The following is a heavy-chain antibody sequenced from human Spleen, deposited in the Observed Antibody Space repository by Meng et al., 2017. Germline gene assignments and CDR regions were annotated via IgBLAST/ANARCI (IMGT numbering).Heavy chain of an antibody. V-gene: IGHV3-15*04. CDR2: IERKSDGGTI. Sequence: GESLKISCAASGFTFSNVWMSWVRQAPGKGLEWVGRIERKSDGGTIYYAAPVKGRFTISRDDSKNTLYLQMDSLINEDTAVYFCATGAAAADHWGQGTLVTVSS. D-gene: IGHD6-13*01. CDR1: GFTFSNVW. CDR3: ATGAAAADH. J-gene: IGHJ4*02.